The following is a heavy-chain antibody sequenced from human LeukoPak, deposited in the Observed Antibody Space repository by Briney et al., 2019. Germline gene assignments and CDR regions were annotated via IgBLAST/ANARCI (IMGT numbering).Heavy chain of an antibody. Sequence: PGGSLRLSCAASGFTFSTYWMHWVRQAPGEGLVWVSRIHTDGSSTNYADSVRGRFTISRDNAKNSLYLQMNSLRAEDTAVYYCARPSGLLWFGDYYMDVWGKGTTVTISS. D-gene: IGHD3-10*01. CDR2: IHTDGSST. V-gene: IGHV3-74*01. CDR1: GFTFSTYW. CDR3: ARPSGLLWFGDYYMDV. J-gene: IGHJ6*03.